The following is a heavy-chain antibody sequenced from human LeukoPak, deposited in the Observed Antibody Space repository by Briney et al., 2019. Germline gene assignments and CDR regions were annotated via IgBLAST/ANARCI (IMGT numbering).Heavy chain of an antibody. D-gene: IGHD3-9*01. V-gene: IGHV3-74*01. Sequence: QAGGSLRLSCGASGFTFSTYWMHWVRQAPGKGLVWVSRISPDGSATGYADSVRGRFTISRDNAKNTLYLQMNSLRAEGTAVYYCTRDFDAATGYWGQGTLVTVSS. CDR2: ISPDGSAT. J-gene: IGHJ4*02. CDR1: GFTFSTYW. CDR3: TRDFDAATGY.